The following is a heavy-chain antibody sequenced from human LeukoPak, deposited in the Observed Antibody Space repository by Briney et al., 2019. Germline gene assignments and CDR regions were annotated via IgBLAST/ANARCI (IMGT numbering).Heavy chain of an antibody. CDR3: ARDSATMIVVELDY. CDR1: GYTFTSYG. D-gene: IGHD3-22*01. V-gene: IGHV1-2*02. J-gene: IGHJ4*02. Sequence: ASVKVSCKASGYTFTSYGISWVRQAPGQGLEWMGWINPNSGGTNYAQKFQGRVTMTRDTSISTAYMELSRLRSDDTAVYYCARDSATMIVVELDYWGQGTLVTVSS. CDR2: INPNSGGT.